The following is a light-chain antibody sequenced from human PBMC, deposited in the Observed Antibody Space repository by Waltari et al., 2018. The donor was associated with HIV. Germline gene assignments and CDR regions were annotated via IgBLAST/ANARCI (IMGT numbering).Light chain of an antibody. CDR3: SSYAGSNLWV. CDR2: EVS. CDR1: SSAVGGYHY. Sequence: QSALTQPPSASGSPGQSVTISCTGTSSAVGGYHYVSWYQQHPGKAPKLMIYEVSKRPSGVPDRFSGSKSGNTASLTVSGLQAEDEADYYCSSYAGSNLWVFGGGTKLTVL. V-gene: IGLV2-8*01. J-gene: IGLJ3*02.